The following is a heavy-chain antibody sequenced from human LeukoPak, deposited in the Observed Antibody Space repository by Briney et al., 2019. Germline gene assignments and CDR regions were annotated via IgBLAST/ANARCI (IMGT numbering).Heavy chain of an antibody. CDR3: ARLGAAPGPPHYFYYGMDV. J-gene: IGHJ6*02. D-gene: IGHD6-13*01. CDR2: INYSGST. CDR1: GGSITTYY. V-gene: IGHV4-59*01. Sequence: SETLSLTCTVSGGSITTYYWTWIRQPPGKGLEWIGYINYSGSTNYNPSLKSRVTISVDTSKNQFSLKLSSVTAADTAVYYCARLGAAPGPPHYFYYGMDVWGQGTTVTVS.